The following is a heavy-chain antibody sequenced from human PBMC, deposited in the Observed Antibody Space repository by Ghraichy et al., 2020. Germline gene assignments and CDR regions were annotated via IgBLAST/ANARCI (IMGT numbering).Heavy chain of an antibody. V-gene: IGHV2-5*02. CDR2: IYWDDDK. D-gene: IGHD5-18*01. Sequence: SGPTLVKPTQTLTLTCTFSGFSLSTSGVGVGWIRQPPGKALEWLALIYWDDDKRYSPSLKSRLTITKDTSKNQVVLTMTNMDPVDTATYYCAHRRSGYSYGYMEYYFDYWGQGTLVTVSS. CDR1: GFSLSTSGVG. J-gene: IGHJ4*02. CDR3: AHRRSGYSYGYMEYYFDY.